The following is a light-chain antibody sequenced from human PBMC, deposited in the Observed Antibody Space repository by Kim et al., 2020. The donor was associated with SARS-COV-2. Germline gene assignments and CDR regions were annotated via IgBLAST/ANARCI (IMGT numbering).Light chain of an antibody. CDR2: GAS. CDR1: QTVSTNY. Sequence: SPGERAALSCRASQTVSTNYLAWYQQNRGQAPRLLIYGASTRATGIPDRFSGSGSGTDFTLTISRVEPEDSAVYYCQQYDGSPPWAFGQGTKVEI. V-gene: IGKV3-20*01. CDR3: QQYDGSPPWA. J-gene: IGKJ1*01.